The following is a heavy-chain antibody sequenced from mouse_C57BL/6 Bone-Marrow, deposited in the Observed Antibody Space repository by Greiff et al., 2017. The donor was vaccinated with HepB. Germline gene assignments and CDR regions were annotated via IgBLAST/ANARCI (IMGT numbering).Heavy chain of an antibody. V-gene: IGHV1-64*01. CDR3: ARMVYYYGSSHWYFDV. D-gene: IGHD1-1*01. CDR2: IHPNSGST. J-gene: IGHJ1*03. Sequence: VQLQQPGAELVKPGASVKLSCKASGYTFTSYWMHWVKQRPGQGLEWIGMIHPNSGSTNYNEKFKSKATLTVDKSSSTAYMQLSSLTSEDSAVYYCARMVYYYGSSHWYFDVWGTGTTVTVSS. CDR1: GYTFTSYW.